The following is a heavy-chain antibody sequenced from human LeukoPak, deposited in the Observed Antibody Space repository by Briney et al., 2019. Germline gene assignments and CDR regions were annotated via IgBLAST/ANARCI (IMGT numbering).Heavy chain of an antibody. CDR1: GFTFSSYA. CDR2: INSDGSST. Sequence: PGGSLRLSCAASGFTFSSYAMSWVRQAPGKGLVWVSRINSDGSSTSYADSVKGRFTISRDNAKNTLYLQMNSLRAEDTAVYYCARELGGYSYGVDYWGQGTLVTVSS. J-gene: IGHJ4*02. V-gene: IGHV3-74*01. CDR3: ARELGGYSYGVDY. D-gene: IGHD5-18*01.